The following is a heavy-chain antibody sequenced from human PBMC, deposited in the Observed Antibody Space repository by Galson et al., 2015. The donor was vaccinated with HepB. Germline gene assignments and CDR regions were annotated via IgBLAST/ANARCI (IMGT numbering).Heavy chain of an antibody. D-gene: IGHD2-21*01. CDR2: INAYNGNT. V-gene: IGHV1-18*04. CDR3: ARSERSFVVAYFDY. Sequence: SVKVSCKASGYTFTSYGISWVRQAPGQGLEWMGWINAYNGNTNYAQKLQGRVTMTTDTSTSTAYMELRSLRSEDTAVYYCARSERSFVVAYFDYWGQGTLVTVSS. CDR1: GYTFTSYG. J-gene: IGHJ4*02.